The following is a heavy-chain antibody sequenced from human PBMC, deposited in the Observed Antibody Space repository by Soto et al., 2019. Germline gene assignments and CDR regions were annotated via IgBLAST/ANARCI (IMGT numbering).Heavy chain of an antibody. CDR1: GYTFSTYG. J-gene: IGHJ4*02. Sequence: ASVKVSCKASGYTFSTYGISWVRQAPGQGLEWMGWISAYNGDTETNYAQKFQGRVTMTTDTSTSAAYMELRNLRSDDTAVYYCAREAAVMAAAGPDYWGQGTLVTAPQ. D-gene: IGHD6-13*01. CDR3: AREAAVMAAAGPDY. CDR2: ISAYNGDTET. V-gene: IGHV1-18*01.